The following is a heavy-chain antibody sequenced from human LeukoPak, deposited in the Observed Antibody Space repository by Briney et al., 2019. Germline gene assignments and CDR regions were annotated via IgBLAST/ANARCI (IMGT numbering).Heavy chain of an antibody. CDR1: WINFSRYA. CDR2: ISGSGSGVNT. D-gene: IGHD6-19*01. V-gene: IGHV3-23*01. CDR3: AKGYSSACYDGCDY. Sequence: GSLRTSCAASWINFSRYAIDWVRQASGKGLELVSGISGSGSGVNTYYADSVKGRFTISRDNSKNTMYLQMNGLRAEDTAVYYCAKGYSSACYDGCDYWGQGTLVTVSS. J-gene: IGHJ4*02.